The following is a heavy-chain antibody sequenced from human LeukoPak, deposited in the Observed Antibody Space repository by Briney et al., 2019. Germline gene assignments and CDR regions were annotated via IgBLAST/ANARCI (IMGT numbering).Heavy chain of an antibody. Sequence: SVKVSCKASRGTFSSYAISWVRQAPGQGVEWMGRIIPIFGTANYTQKFQGRVTITTDESTSTAYMELSSLRSEGTAVYYCARGVAVAVTFDYWGQGTRVSVSS. CDR2: IIPIFGTA. CDR1: RGTFSSYA. V-gene: IGHV1-69*05. J-gene: IGHJ4*02. D-gene: IGHD6-19*01. CDR3: ARGVAVAVTFDY.